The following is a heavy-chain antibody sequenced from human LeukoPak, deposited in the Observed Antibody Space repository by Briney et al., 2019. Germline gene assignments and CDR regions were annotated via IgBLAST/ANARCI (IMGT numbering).Heavy chain of an antibody. D-gene: IGHD5-12*01. V-gene: IGHV1-2*02. J-gene: IGHJ6*03. Sequence: GASVKVSCKASGYTFTGYYMHWVRQAPGQGLEWMGWINPNSGGTNYAQKFQGRVTMTRDTSISTAYMELSRLRSEDTAVYYCAKDRYGDYEAPFHYYMDAWGRGTTVTVSS. CDR3: AKDRYGDYEAPFHYYMDA. CDR1: GYTFTGYY. CDR2: INPNSGGT.